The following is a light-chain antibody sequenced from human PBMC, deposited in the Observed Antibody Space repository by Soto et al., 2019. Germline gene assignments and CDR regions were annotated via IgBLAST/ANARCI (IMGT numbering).Light chain of an antibody. Sequence: EIVMTQSPATLSVSPWERATLSCRASQSVSSNLAWYQQKPGQAPRLLIYGASTRASGIPARFSGSGSGTEFNLTISSQQSEDFAVYNFLHYNNWPQSFCQGTKGEI. V-gene: IGKV3-15*01. CDR3: LHYNNWPQS. CDR2: GAS. J-gene: IGKJ1*01. CDR1: QSVSSN.